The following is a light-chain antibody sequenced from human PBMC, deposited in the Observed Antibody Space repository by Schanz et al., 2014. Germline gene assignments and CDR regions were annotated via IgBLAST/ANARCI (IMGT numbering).Light chain of an antibody. Sequence: EIVLTQSPGSLSLSPGEGATLSCRASESVSSSYLAWYQQKAGQAPRLLIFGSFERATGTPNRFSGSGSGTDFTLTISRLEPEDFAVYYCQQRNNWPPITFGQGTRLEIK. V-gene: IGKV3D-20*02. CDR2: GSF. CDR1: ESVSSSY. CDR3: QQRNNWPPIT. J-gene: IGKJ5*01.